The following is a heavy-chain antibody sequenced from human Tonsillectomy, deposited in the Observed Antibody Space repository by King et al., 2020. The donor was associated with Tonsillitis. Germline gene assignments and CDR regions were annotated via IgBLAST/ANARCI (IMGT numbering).Heavy chain of an antibody. Sequence: QLVESGAELRKPGASVSVSCRTSAETFAGHFVHWVRQAPGQGLEWRGWINPNSGDTHNAQKFQDRVTMSGVVSATTAYMGLSSLGLDVSAVYYCATNALGSDSSAYRDFRHWGQGTLVTVSS. CDR1: AETFAGHF. CDR3: ATNALGSDSSAYRDFRH. CDR2: INPNSGDT. J-gene: IGHJ1*01. D-gene: IGHD3-22*01. V-gene: IGHV1-2*02.